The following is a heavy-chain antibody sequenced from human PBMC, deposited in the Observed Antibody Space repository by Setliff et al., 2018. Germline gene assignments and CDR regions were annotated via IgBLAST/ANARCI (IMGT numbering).Heavy chain of an antibody. J-gene: IGHJ6*03. Sequence: SVKVSCKASGGAFSSYTISWVRQAPGQGLEWMGRIIPILGIANYAQKFQGRVTITADKSTSTAYMELSSLRSEDTAVYYCARVAYSGIYYSYYYMDVWGKGTTVTVSS. CDR2: IIPILGIA. CDR1: GGAFSSYT. V-gene: IGHV1-69*02. D-gene: IGHD1-26*01. CDR3: ARVAYSGIYYSYYYMDV.